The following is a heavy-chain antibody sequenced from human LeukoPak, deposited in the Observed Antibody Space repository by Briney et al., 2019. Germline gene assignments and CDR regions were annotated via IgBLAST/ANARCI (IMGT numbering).Heavy chain of an antibody. CDR2: IYYSGST. Sequence: SETLSLTCTVSGGSISSYYWSWIRQPPGKGLEWIGYIYYSGSTDYNPSLKSRVTISVDTSKNQFSLKLSSVTAADTAVYYCARARHDYYGSGSYYGYYFDYWGQGTLVTVSS. CDR3: ARARHDYYGSGSYYGYYFDY. CDR1: GGSISSYY. D-gene: IGHD3-10*01. J-gene: IGHJ4*02. V-gene: IGHV4-59*01.